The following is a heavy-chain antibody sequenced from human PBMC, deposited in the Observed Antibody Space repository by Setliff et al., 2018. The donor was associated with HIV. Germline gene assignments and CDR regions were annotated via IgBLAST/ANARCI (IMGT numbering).Heavy chain of an antibody. CDR1: GGSINSYY. D-gene: IGHD5-18*01. Sequence: SETLSLTCSVSGGSINSYYWSWIRQPPGKGLEWVGYIYYSGSTNYNPSLKSRVTISVDTSKNQFSLKLSSVTAADTAVYYCARPAPRGYSYGHYYFDYWGQGTLVTVSS. CDR3: ARPAPRGYSYGHYYFDY. V-gene: IGHV4-59*08. CDR2: IYYSGST. J-gene: IGHJ4*02.